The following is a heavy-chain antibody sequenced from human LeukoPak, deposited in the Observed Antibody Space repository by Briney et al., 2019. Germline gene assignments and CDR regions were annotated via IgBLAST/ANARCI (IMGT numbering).Heavy chain of an antibody. V-gene: IGHV4-38-2*02. CDR1: SFSISNGFY. Sequence: SETLSLTCVVSSFSISNGFYWVWIRQPPGKGLEWIGNVFYSGVTYYNPSLMSRVTLSVDTSKNQFSLKLNSVTAADTAVYYCARDRGGRTGYASGDFDFWGQGVLVTVSS. J-gene: IGHJ4*02. CDR2: VFYSGVT. CDR3: ARDRGGRTGYASGDFDF. D-gene: IGHD5-12*01.